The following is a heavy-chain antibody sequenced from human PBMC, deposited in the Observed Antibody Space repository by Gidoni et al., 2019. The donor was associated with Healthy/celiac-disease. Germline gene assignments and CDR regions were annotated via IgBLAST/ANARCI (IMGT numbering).Heavy chain of an antibody. D-gene: IGHD2-15*01. Sequence: QVQLVESGGGLVKPGGSLRLSCAASGFTFSDYYMSWIRQAPGKGLEWVSYISSSSSYTNYADSVKGRFTISRDNAKNSLYLQMNSLRAEDTAVYYCARDFGYCSGGSCYSPPRAFDIWGQGTMVTVSS. CDR3: ARDFGYCSGGSCYSPPRAFDI. CDR1: GFTFSDYY. CDR2: ISSSSSYT. J-gene: IGHJ3*02. V-gene: IGHV3-11*05.